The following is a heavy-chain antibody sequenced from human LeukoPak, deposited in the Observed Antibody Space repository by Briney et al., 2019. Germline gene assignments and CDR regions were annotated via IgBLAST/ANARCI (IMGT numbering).Heavy chain of an antibody. J-gene: IGHJ4*02. V-gene: IGHV3-30*04. Sequence: GGSLRLSCAASGFTFSSYTMHWVRQAPGKGLEWVAIVSFDGSDEYYADSVKGRFTISRDNSKNTLYLQMNSLRPEDTAVYYCARVTAAGTAFDYWGQGTLVTVSS. CDR3: ARVTAAGTAFDY. CDR1: GFTFSSYT. CDR2: VSFDGSDE. D-gene: IGHD6-13*01.